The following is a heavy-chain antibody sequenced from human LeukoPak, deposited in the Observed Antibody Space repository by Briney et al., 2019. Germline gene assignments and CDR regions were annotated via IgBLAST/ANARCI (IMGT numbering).Heavy chain of an antibody. CDR1: GYTFTTYG. D-gene: IGHD6-13*01. V-gene: IGHV1-69*05. CDR3: ARPHSSSWYSLDFDY. CDR2: IIPIFGTA. J-gene: IGHJ4*02. Sequence: SVKVSCKASGYTFTTYGLSWVRQAPGQGLEWMGRIIPIFGTANYAQKFQGRVTITTDESTSTAYMELSSLRSEDTAVYYCARPHSSSWYSLDFDYWGQGTLVTVSS.